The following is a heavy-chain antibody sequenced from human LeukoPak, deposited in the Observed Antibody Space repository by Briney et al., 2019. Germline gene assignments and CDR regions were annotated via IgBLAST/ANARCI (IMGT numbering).Heavy chain of an antibody. CDR1: GFTFSSYE. D-gene: IGHD1-26*01. J-gene: IGHJ4*02. CDR3: ARDRGSYPYYFDD. CDR2: ISSSGSTI. V-gene: IGHV3-48*03. Sequence: AGGSLRLSCAASGFTFSSYEMNWVRQAPGKGLEWVSYISSSGSTIYYADSVKGRFTISRDNAKNTLYLQMSSLRAEDTAVYYCARDRGSYPYYFDDWGQGTLVTVSS.